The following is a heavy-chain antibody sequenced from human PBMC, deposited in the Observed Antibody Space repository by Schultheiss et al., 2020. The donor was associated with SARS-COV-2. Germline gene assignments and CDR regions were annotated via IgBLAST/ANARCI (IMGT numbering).Heavy chain of an antibody. D-gene: IGHD3-22*01. J-gene: IGHJ4*02. CDR2: IYTSGST. Sequence: TLSLTCTVSGCSISSGGYYWSWIRQHPGKGLEWIGRIYTSGSTNYNPSLKSRVTMSVDTSKNQFSLKLSSVTAADTAVYYCARGVGYDSSGYPIAFDYWGQGTLVTV. V-gene: IGHV4-61*02. CDR3: ARGVGYDSSGYPIAFDY. CDR1: GCSISSGGYY.